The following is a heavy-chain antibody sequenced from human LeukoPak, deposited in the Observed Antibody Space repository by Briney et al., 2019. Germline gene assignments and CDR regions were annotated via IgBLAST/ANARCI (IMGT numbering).Heavy chain of an antibody. CDR2: INPNSGGT. CDR3: ARELQNDSGSPS. J-gene: IGHJ3*01. Sequence: ASVKVSCKASGYTFTGYYMHWVRQAPGQGLEWMGWINPNSGGTNYAQKFQGRVTMTRDMSTSTVYMELSRLRSDDTAVYYCARELQNDSGSPSWGQGTMVTVSS. D-gene: IGHD1-26*01. V-gene: IGHV1-2*02. CDR1: GYTFTGYY.